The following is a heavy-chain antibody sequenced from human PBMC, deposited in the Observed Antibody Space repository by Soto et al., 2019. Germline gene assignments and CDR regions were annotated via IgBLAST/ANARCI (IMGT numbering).Heavy chain of an antibody. CDR2: IYYSGST. CDR1: GGSISSYY. CDR3: ATDGGGSGSYYNPAYYYYMDV. J-gene: IGHJ6*03. V-gene: IGHV4-59*01. D-gene: IGHD3-10*01. Sequence: SETLSLTCTVSGGSISSYYWSWIRQPPGKGLEWIGYIYYSGSTNYNPSLKSRVTISVDTSKNQFSLKLSSVTAADTAVYYCATDGGGSGSYYNPAYYYYMDVWGKGTTVT.